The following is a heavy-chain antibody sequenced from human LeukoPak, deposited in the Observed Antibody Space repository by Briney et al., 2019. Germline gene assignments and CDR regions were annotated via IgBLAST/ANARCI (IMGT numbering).Heavy chain of an antibody. CDR3: ARVASSWSFDY. CDR2: IYNSGIT. D-gene: IGHD6-13*01. Sequence: ETLSLTCTVSGGSISSYYWSWIRQPPGKGLKWIGHIYNSGITNYNPSLKSRVTISLDTSENQFSLKLNSVTAADTSVYYCARVASSWSFDYWGQGTLVTVSS. V-gene: IGHV4-59*01. J-gene: IGHJ4*02. CDR1: GGSISSYY.